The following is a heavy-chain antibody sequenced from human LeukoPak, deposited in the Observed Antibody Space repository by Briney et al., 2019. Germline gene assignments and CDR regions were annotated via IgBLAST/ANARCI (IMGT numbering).Heavy chain of an antibody. CDR1: GFTFSSYA. CDR3: AKGDSSGYHD. D-gene: IGHD3-22*01. Sequence: PGGSLRLSCAASGFTFSSYAMSWVRQAPGKGLEWVSGISWNSGSIGYADSVKGRFTISRDNAKNSLYLQMNSLRAEDTALYYCAKGDSSGYHDWGQGTLVTVSS. J-gene: IGHJ4*02. V-gene: IGHV3-9*01. CDR2: ISWNSGSI.